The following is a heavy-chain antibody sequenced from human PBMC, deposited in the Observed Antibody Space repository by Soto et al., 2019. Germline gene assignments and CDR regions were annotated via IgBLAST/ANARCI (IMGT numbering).Heavy chain of an antibody. CDR1: GYTFTSYV. CDR3: TRSIDY. J-gene: IGHJ4*02. CDR2: INAGNGNP. Sequence: ASVTVACKASGYTFTSYVIHWVRQAPGQGLEWMGWINAGNGNPKYSQKFQGRVTITRDTSANTAYMELSSLRSEDTAVYYCTRSIDYWGQGTLVTVSS. V-gene: IGHV1-3*01.